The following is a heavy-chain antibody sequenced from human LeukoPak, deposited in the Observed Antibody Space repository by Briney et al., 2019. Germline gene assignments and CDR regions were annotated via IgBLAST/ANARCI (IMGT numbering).Heavy chain of an antibody. D-gene: IGHD6-19*01. CDR2: ISSSSSYI. V-gene: IGHV3-21*01. J-gene: IGHJ4*02. CDR3: AREMRIAVAVFDY. CDR1: GFTFSSYS. Sequence: PGGSLRLSCAASGFTFSSYSMNWVRQAPGKGLEWVSSISSSSSYIYYADSVKGRFTISRDNAKNSLYLQMNSLRAEDTAVYYCAREMRIAVAVFDYWGQGTLVTVSS.